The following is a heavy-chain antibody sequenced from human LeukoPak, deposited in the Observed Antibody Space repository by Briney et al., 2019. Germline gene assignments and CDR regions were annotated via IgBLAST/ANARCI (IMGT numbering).Heavy chain of an antibody. Sequence: PGGSLRLSCAASGFTLSSYTMNWVRQAPGKGLEWVSSISSSGSYIYYADSVKGRFTISRDNAKNSLYLQMNSLRAEDTAVYYCARKPTPRYCSSTSCFDDAFDIWGRGTMVTVSS. V-gene: IGHV3-21*01. D-gene: IGHD2-2*01. CDR3: ARKPTPRYCSSTSCFDDAFDI. J-gene: IGHJ3*02. CDR1: GFTLSSYT. CDR2: ISSSGSYI.